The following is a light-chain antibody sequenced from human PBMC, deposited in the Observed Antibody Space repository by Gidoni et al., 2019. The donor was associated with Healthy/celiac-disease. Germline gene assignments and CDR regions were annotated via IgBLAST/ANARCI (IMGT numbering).Light chain of an antibody. Sequence: DIQMTQSPSSLSASVGDRVTITCQASQDISNYLNWCQQKPGQAPKLLIYDASNLETGVPSRFNGSGSGTDFTFTISSLQPEGIATYYCQQYDNLPSLTFGGGTKVEIK. J-gene: IGKJ4*02. CDR3: QQYDNLPSLT. CDR2: DAS. V-gene: IGKV1-33*01. CDR1: QDISNY.